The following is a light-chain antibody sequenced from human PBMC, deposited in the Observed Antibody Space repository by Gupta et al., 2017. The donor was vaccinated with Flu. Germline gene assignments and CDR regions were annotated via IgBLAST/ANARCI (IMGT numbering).Light chain of an antibody. CDR2: ANT. Sequence: QSVLTPPPSLSGAPGQTVTISCTGSSSDIGAGNDVYWYQHLPGTVPKLLIFANTNRPSGVPDRFSGSKSGTSASLAITGLQAEDEADYYCQSYDRSLSGWVFGGGTKLTVL. V-gene: IGLV1-40*01. J-gene: IGLJ3*02. CDR1: SSDIGAGND. CDR3: QSYDRSLSGWV.